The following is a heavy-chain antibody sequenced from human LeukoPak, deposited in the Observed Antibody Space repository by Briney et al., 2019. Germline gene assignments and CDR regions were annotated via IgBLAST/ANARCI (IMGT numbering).Heavy chain of an antibody. D-gene: IGHD6-6*01. CDR2: ISSSSSYI. V-gene: IGHV3-21*01. Sequence: PGGSLRLSCAASGFTFSSYAMSWVRQAPGKGLEWVSSISSSSSYIYYADSVKGRFTISRDNAKNSLYLQMNSLRAEDTAVYYCARDVEYSSSSASDYWGQGTLVTVSS. CDR3: ARDVEYSSSSASDY. J-gene: IGHJ4*02. CDR1: GFTFSSYA.